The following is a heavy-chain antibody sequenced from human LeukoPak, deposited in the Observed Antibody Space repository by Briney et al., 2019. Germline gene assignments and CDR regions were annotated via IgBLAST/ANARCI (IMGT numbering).Heavy chain of an antibody. Sequence: PSETLSLTCTVSGGSISIYYWSWIRQPAGKGLEWIGRIYTSGSTNYNPSLKSRVTISVDTSKNQFSLKLSSVTAADTAVYYCARGVLAAAGTGDYFDYWGQGTLVTVSS. D-gene: IGHD6-13*01. CDR3: ARGVLAAAGTGDYFDY. CDR1: GGSISIYY. CDR2: IYTSGST. V-gene: IGHV4-4*07. J-gene: IGHJ4*02.